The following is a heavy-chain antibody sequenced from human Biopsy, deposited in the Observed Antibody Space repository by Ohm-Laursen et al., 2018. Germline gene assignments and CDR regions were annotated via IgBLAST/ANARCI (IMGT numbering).Heavy chain of an antibody. CDR1: GDSISNSY. V-gene: IGHV4-59*08. CDR2: VHYDEST. Sequence: TLSLTCTVSGDSISNSYWSWIRQPPGKGLEWIGYVHYDESTNYNPSLKSRATISADTSRNRVSLKLSSVTGADTAVYYCARHPTGFWFDPWGQGTLVTVSS. CDR3: ARHPTGFWFDP. J-gene: IGHJ5*02.